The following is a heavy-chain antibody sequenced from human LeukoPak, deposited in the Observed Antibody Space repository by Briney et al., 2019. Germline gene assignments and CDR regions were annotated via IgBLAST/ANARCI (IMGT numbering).Heavy chain of an antibody. CDR3: ARFNYGSTPGGFDP. V-gene: IGHV4-4*07. J-gene: IGHJ5*02. D-gene: IGHD3-10*01. Sequence: PSETLSLTCTVSGGSISSYYWSWIRQPAGKGLEWIGRIYTSGSTNYNPSLKSRVIMSVDTSKNQFSLKLSSVTAADTAVYYCARFNYGSTPGGFDPWGQGTLVTVSS. CDR2: IYTSGST. CDR1: GGSISSYY.